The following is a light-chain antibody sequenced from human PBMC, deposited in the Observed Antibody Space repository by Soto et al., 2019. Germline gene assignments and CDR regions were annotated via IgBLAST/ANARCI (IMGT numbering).Light chain of an antibody. CDR3: QQYLSLPVT. V-gene: IGKV3-20*01. CDR2: GAS. J-gene: IGKJ2*01. Sequence: EVVLTQSPGTLSLSPGERATLSCRASQTVTSNYLAWYQQKPGQASRLLIYGASSRATDIPHRFSGSGSGTDFTLTISRLVPEDFALYYCQQYLSLPVTFGQGTKLEIK. CDR1: QTVTSNY.